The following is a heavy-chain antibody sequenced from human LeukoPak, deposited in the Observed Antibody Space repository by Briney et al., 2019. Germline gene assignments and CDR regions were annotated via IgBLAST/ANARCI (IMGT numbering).Heavy chain of an antibody. CDR1: GFTFSSYA. J-gene: IGHJ4*02. Sequence: GGSLRLSCAASGFTFSSYAMSWVRQAPGKVLEWVSAISGSGGSTYYADSVKGRFTISRDNSKNTLYLQMNSLRAEDTAVYYCAKTEYSCGYFEARPLYYFDYWGQGTLVTVSS. V-gene: IGHV3-23*01. D-gene: IGHD5-18*01. CDR2: ISGSGGST. CDR3: AKTEYSCGYFEARPLYYFDY.